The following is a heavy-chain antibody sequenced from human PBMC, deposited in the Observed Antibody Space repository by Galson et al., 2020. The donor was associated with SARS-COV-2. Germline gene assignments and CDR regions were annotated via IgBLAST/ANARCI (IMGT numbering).Heavy chain of an antibody. D-gene: IGHD6-6*01. CDR1: GFTFDDYA. Sequence: GGSLRLSCAASGFTFDDYAMHWVRQAPGKGLEWVSGISWNSGSIGYADSVKGRFTISRDNAKNSLYLQMNSLRAEDTALYYCAKIPSDYSSSGYWGQGTLVTVSS. J-gene: IGHJ4*02. V-gene: IGHV3-9*01. CDR3: AKIPSDYSSSGY. CDR2: ISWNSGSI.